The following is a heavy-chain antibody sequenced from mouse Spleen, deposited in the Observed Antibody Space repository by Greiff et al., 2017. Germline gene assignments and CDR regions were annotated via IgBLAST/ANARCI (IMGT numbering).Heavy chain of an antibody. CDR3: ARNTDYDYAMDS. CDR2: IFPGSGIT. V-gene: IGHV1-55*01. CDR1: DYTFTSYW. D-gene: IGHD2-13*01. Sequence: QVQLQQPGAELVRPGASVKMSCKASDYTFTSYWITWVRQRPGQGLEWIGDIFPGSGITNNNERFKSRATLTVDTSSNTAFMQLSSLTSEDSAVYYCARNTDYDYAMDSWGQGTSVTVPS. J-gene: IGHJ4*01.